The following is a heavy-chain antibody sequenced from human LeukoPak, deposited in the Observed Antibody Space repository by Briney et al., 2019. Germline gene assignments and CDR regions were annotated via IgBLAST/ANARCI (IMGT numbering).Heavy chain of an antibody. V-gene: IGHV1-69*13. CDR1: GGTFISYA. CDR3: GGSRYYYDSSGYYDLDY. Sequence: ASVKVSCKASGGTFISYAISWVRQAPGQGLEWMGGIIPIFGTANYAQKFQGRVTITADESTSTAYTELSSLRSEDTAVYYCGGSRYYYDSSGYYDLDYWGQGTLVTVSS. J-gene: IGHJ4*02. CDR2: IIPIFGTA. D-gene: IGHD3-22*01.